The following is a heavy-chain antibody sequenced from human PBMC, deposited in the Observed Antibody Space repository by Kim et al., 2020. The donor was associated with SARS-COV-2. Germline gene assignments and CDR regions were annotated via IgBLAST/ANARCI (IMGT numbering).Heavy chain of an antibody. D-gene: IGHD4-17*01. CDR2: ISACDGYA. J-gene: IGHJ4*02. CDR1: GYIFSTYG. CDR3: ARGAYGDVSFDY. V-gene: IGHV1-18*04. Sequence: ASVKVSCKASGYIFSTYGFSWVRQAPGQGLELLGWISACDGYAHYAQKVQGRVTMTTDTSTNTAYMELWSLRSDDTAMYYCARGAYGDVSFDYWGQGTLVTVSS.